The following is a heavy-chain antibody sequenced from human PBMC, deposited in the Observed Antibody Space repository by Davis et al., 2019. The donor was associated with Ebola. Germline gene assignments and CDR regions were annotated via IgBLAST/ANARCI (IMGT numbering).Heavy chain of an antibody. CDR3: ARQYGDYLGYYYYGMDV. J-gene: IGHJ6*02. Sequence: SETLSLTCAVYGGSFSGYYWSWVRQSPGKGLEWIGEVIDSGITNYNPSLKSRVTISVDTSKNQFSLKLSSVTAADTAVYYCARQYGDYLGYYYYGMDVWGQGTTVTVSS. CDR2: VIDSGIT. D-gene: IGHD4-17*01. CDR1: GGSFSGYY. V-gene: IGHV4-34*12.